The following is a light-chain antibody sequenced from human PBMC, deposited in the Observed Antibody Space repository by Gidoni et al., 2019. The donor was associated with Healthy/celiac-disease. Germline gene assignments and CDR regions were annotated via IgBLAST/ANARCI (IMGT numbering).Light chain of an antibody. V-gene: IGKV1-33*01. CDR3: QQYDNLPYT. CDR1: QDISNY. J-gene: IGKJ2*01. CDR2: DSS. Sequence: DKQMTQSPSSLSAYVGDRVTISCQASQDISNYLNWYQKKTGKAPNLLIYDSSNLETGVPSRFIGSGSGTDFTFTISSLQAEDIATYYCQQYDNLPYTFGQGTKLEIK.